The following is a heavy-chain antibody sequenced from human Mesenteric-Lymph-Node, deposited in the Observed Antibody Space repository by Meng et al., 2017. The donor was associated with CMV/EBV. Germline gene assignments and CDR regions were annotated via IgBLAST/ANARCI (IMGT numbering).Heavy chain of an antibody. V-gene: IGHV3-33*01. CDR3: ARQDVDTASAQDY. D-gene: IGHD5-18*01. CDR2: IWYDGSNK. J-gene: IGHJ4*02. CDR1: GFTFSSYG. Sequence: GESLKISCAASGFTFSSYGMHWVRQAPGKGLEWVAVIWYDGSNKYYADSVKGRFTISRDNSKNTLSLQMNSLTTEDTAVYYCARQDVDTASAQDYWGQGTLVTVSS.